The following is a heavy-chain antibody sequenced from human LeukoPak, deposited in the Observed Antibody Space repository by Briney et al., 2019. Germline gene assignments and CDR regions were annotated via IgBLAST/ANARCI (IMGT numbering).Heavy chain of an antibody. J-gene: IGHJ5*02. CDR1: GFTFDDYA. CDR2: ISGSGSST. V-gene: IGHV3-23*01. Sequence: GGSLRLSCAASGFTFDDYAMHWVRQAPGKGLEWVSAISGSGSSTYYADSVKGRFTISRDNSKNTLYLQMNSLRAEDTAVYYCAKGSEYYDFWSGYENWFDPWGQGTLVTVSS. D-gene: IGHD3-3*01. CDR3: AKGSEYYDFWSGYENWFDP.